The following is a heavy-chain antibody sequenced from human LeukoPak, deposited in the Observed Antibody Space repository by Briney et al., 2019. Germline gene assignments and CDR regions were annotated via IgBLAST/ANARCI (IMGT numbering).Heavy chain of an antibody. CDR3: AKADGYDFWSGYYSFTPDLDY. V-gene: IGHV3-23*01. J-gene: IGHJ4*02. D-gene: IGHD3-3*01. CDR2: ISGSGGST. Sequence: GGSLRLSCAASGFTFSSYAMSWVRQAPGKGLEWVSAISGSGGSTYYADSVKGRFTISRDNSKNTLYLQMNSLRAEDTAVYYCAKADGYDFWSGYYSFTPDLDYWGQGTLVTVSS. CDR1: GFTFSSYA.